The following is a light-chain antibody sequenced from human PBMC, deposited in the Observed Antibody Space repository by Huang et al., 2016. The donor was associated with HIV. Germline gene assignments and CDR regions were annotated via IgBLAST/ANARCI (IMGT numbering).Light chain of an antibody. CDR1: QSISSW. CDR2: KAS. J-gene: IGKJ1*01. V-gene: IGKV1-5*03. Sequence: DIQMTQSPSTLSASVGDRVTITCRASQSISSWLAWYQQKPGKAPKLLIYKASSLESGVPSRFSGSVSGTEFTLTISSLQPDDFATYYCQQYNSAWTFGQGTKVEIK. CDR3: QQYNSAWT.